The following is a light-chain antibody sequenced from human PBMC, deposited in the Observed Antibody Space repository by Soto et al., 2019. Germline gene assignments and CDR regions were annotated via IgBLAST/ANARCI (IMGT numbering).Light chain of an antibody. V-gene: IGKV1-5*03. CDR2: KAS. J-gene: IGKJ1*01. CDR1: QNIRSW. Sequence: DIQMTQSPSALSASVGDRVTITCRTSQNIRSWLAWYQQKPGKAPKLLIYKASTLESGVPSRFSGSGSGTEFTLSISSLQPDDFAAYYCQQYRSYSWTFGQGTKVDIK. CDR3: QQYRSYSWT.